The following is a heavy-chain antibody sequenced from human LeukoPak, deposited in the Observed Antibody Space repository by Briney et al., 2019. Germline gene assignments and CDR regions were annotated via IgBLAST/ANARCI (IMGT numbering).Heavy chain of an antibody. Sequence: PGRSLRLSCAASGFTFDDYAMHWVRQAPGKGLEWVSGISWNSGNMDYADSVKGRSTISRDNAKNSLYLQMNSLRPDDTALYYCAKNYHGSGNYFYYGMDVWGQGTTVTVSS. CDR2: ISWNSGNM. J-gene: IGHJ6*02. CDR3: AKNYHGSGNYFYYGMDV. V-gene: IGHV3-9*01. CDR1: GFTFDDYA. D-gene: IGHD3-10*01.